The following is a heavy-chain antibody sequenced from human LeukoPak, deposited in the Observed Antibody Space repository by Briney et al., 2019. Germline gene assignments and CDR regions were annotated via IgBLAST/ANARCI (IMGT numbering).Heavy chain of an antibody. Sequence: SGGSLRLSCAASGFTFSSYAMHWVRQAPGKGLEWVAVISYDGSNKYYADSVKGRFTISRDNSKNTLYLQMNSLRAEDTAVYYCASLWFGELPHDYWGQGTLVTVSS. J-gene: IGHJ4*02. D-gene: IGHD3-10*01. CDR2: ISYDGSNK. V-gene: IGHV3-30-3*01. CDR3: ASLWFGELPHDY. CDR1: GFTFSSYA.